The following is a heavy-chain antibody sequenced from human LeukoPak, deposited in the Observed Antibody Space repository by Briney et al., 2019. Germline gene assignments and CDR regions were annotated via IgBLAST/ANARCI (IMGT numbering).Heavy chain of an antibody. CDR2: ISYDGSNK. CDR3: AKAIYSGSYYGLYFQH. D-gene: IGHD1-26*01. V-gene: IGHV3-30*18. J-gene: IGHJ1*01. CDR1: GFTFSTYG. Sequence: GGSLRLSCAASGFTFSTYGMHWVHQAPGKGLEWVAVISYDGSNKYYADFVKGRFTISRDNSKNTLYLQMNSLRAEDTAVYYCAKAIYSGSYYGLYFQHWGQGTLVTVSS.